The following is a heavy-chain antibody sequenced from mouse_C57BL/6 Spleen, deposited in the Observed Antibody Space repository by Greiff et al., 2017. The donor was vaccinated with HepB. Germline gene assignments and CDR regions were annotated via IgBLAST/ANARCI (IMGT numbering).Heavy chain of an antibody. CDR1: GFTFSSYA. CDR2: ISDGGSYT. J-gene: IGHJ4*01. CDR3: ARDRGGSYAMDY. Sequence: EVKVVESGGGLVKPGGSLKLSCAASGFTFSSYAMSWVRQTPEKRLEWVATISDGGSYTYYPDNVKGRFTISRDNAKNNLYLQMSHLKSEDTAMYYCARDRGGSYAMDYWGQGTSVTVSS. D-gene: IGHD3-3*01. V-gene: IGHV5-4*01.